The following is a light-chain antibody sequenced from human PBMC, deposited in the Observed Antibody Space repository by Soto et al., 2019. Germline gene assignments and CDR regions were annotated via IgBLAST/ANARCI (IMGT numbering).Light chain of an antibody. CDR3: QHYHSYSEA. Sequence: DIQMTQSPSTLSGSVGDRVTITCRASQTISSWLAWYQQKPGKAPKLLIYKAFTLKSGVPSRFSGSGSGTEFTLTISSLQPDDFATYYCQHYHSYSEAFGQGTKVDIK. V-gene: IGKV1-5*03. CDR2: KAF. J-gene: IGKJ1*01. CDR1: QTISSW.